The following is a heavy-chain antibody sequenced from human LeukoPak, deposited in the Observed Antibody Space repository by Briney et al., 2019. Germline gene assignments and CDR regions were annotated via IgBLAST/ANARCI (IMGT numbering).Heavy chain of an antibody. CDR1: GFTFSNYA. Sequence: GGSLRLSCAASGFTFSNYAMTWVRQAPGKGLEWVANIKQDGSEKYYVDSVKGRFTISRDNAKNSLYLQMNSLRAEDTAVYYCARPRGYSGYGEFDYWGQGTLVTVSS. D-gene: IGHD5-12*01. J-gene: IGHJ4*02. CDR3: ARPRGYSGYGEFDY. V-gene: IGHV3-7*01. CDR2: IKQDGSEK.